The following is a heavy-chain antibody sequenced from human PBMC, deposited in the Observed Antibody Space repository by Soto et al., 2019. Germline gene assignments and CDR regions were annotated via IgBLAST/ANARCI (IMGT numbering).Heavy chain of an antibody. CDR3: ARLGDCSGGSCFSRYYYHGMDV. CDR1: GYSLATYW. V-gene: IGHV5-10-1*01. D-gene: IGHD2-15*01. J-gene: IGHJ6*02. Sequence: PGGSLRLSCKSSGYSLATYWITWVRQMPGKGLEWMGRIDPSDSYINYSPSFQGRVTISADKSLNTAYLQWSSLEASDTAMYYCARLGDCSGGSCFSRYYYHGMDVWGQGTTVTVSS. CDR2: IDPSDSYI.